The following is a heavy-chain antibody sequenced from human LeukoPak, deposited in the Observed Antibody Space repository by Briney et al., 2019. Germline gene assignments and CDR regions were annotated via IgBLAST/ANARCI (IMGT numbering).Heavy chain of an antibody. CDR2: INTNTGNP. D-gene: IGHD3-22*01. CDR1: GYTFTSYA. CDR3: AREWLEYYYDSSGPKGELDY. J-gene: IGHJ4*02. Sequence: ASVKVSCKASGYTFTSYAMNWVRQAPGQGLEWMGWINTNTGNPTYAQGFTGRFVFSLDTSVSTAYLQISSLKAEDTAVYYCAREWLEYYYDSSGPKGELDYWGQGTLVTVSS. V-gene: IGHV7-4-1*02.